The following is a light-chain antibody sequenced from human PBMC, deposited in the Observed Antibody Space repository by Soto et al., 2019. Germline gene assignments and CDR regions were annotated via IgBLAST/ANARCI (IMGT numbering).Light chain of an antibody. V-gene: IGKV3-11*01. J-gene: IGKJ5*01. Sequence: EIVFTQSPATLSLSPGERATLSCRASQSVSSDLAWYQQKPRQAPRLLIYDASNRANGIPARFSGSGSGTDFTLTISSLEAEDFAFYYCQQRSNWHPITFGQGTRLEIK. CDR2: DAS. CDR1: QSVSSD. CDR3: QQRSNWHPIT.